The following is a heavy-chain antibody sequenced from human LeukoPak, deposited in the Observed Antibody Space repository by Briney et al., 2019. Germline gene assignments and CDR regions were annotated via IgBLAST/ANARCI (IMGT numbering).Heavy chain of an antibody. J-gene: IGHJ4*02. CDR3: ADGIAAAGPPDY. Sequence: PGGSLRLSCAASGFTFSNYGMHWVRQAPGKGLEWVAVISYDGSNKYYADSVKGRFTISRDNSKNTLYLQMNSLRAEDTAVYYCADGIAAAGPPDYWGQGTLVTVSS. CDR2: ISYDGSNK. V-gene: IGHV3-30*03. CDR1: GFTFSNYG. D-gene: IGHD6-13*01.